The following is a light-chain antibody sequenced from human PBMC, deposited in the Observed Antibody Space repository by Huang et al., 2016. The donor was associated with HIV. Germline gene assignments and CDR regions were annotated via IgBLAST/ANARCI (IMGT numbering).Light chain of an antibody. V-gene: IGKV3-11*01. CDR1: QSVTNY. CDR2: DAS. Sequence: EVVLTQSPATLSLSPGERATLSCRASQSVTNYLAWYQQKPGQPPRLLIYDASTRATRGPARLSGSGSGTDFTLTISSLEPEDFAVYYCQQRGNWPPVTFGGGTKVEIK. J-gene: IGKJ4*01. CDR3: QQRGNWPPVT.